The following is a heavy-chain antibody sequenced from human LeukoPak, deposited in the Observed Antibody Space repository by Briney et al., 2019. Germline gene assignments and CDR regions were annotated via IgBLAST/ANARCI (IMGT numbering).Heavy chain of an antibody. V-gene: IGHV4-34*01. D-gene: IGHD2-2*01. CDR3: ARHRVVPAAIFWSNYYYYYYMDV. CDR1: GFTFSSYW. Sequence: GSLRLSCAASGFTFSSYWMSWVRQPPGKGLEWIGEINHSVSTNYDPSLKRRVTISVDASKNQFSLKLSSVTAADTAVYYCARHRVVPAAIFWSNYYYYYYMDVWGKGTTVTISS. J-gene: IGHJ6*03. CDR2: INHSVST.